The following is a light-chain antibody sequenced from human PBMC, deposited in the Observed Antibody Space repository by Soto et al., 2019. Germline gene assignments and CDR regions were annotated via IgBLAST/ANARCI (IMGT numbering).Light chain of an antibody. CDR1: QSIFSNY. J-gene: IGKJ1*01. CDR2: GAS. Sequence: EVMLTQSPGTLSLSPGERATLSCRASQSIFSNYLAWYQQKSGQAPRLIIYGASNRATSIPESFSGSWSGKYFTLTISRREHEDFAVYYCQQYCASPRTFGQGTKVEF. V-gene: IGKV3-20*01. CDR3: QQYCASPRT.